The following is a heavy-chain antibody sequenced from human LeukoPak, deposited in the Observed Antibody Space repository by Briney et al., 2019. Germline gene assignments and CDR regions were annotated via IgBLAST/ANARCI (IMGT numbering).Heavy chain of an antibody. Sequence: ASVKVSCKASGYTFTSYGIIWVRQAPGQGLEWMGWISAYNGNTNYAQKLQGRVTMTTDTSTSTAYMELRSLRSDDTAVYYCARSLLGGEYDTGSYWGQGTLVTVSS. V-gene: IGHV1-18*01. CDR2: ISAYNGNT. CDR3: ARSLLGGEYDTGSY. D-gene: IGHD3-16*01. CDR1: GYTFTSYG. J-gene: IGHJ4*02.